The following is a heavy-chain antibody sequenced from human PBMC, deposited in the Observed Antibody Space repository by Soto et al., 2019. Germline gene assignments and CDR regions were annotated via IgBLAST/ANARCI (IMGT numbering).Heavy chain of an antibody. CDR1: GFTFSSYW. V-gene: IGHV3-7*01. J-gene: IGHJ5*02. CDR2: IKQDGSEK. CDR3: ARDSFSELLEHVWFDP. Sequence: GGSLRLSCAASGFTFSSYWMSWVRQAPGKGLEWVANIKQDGSEKYYVDSVKGRFTISRDNAKNSLYLQMNSLRAEDTAVYYCARDSFSELLEHVWFDPWGQGTLVTVSS. D-gene: IGHD3-3*01.